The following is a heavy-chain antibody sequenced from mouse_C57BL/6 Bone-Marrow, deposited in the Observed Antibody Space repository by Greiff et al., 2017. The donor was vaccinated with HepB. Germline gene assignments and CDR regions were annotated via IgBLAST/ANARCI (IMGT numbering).Heavy chain of an antibody. CDR2: IDPSDSET. D-gene: IGHD2-4*01. J-gene: IGHJ3*01. Sequence: VQLQQSGAELVRPGSSVKLSCKASGYTFTSYWMHWVKQRPIQGLEWIGNIDPSDSETHYNQKFKDKATLTVDKSSSTAYMQLSSLTSEDSAVYYCARWDANYDLAYWGQGTLVTVSA. CDR1: GYTFTSYW. CDR3: ARWDANYDLAY. V-gene: IGHV1-52*01.